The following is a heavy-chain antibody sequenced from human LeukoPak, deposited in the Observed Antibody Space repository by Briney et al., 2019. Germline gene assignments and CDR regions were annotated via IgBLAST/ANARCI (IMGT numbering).Heavy chain of an antibody. CDR1: GFTFTTYP. D-gene: IGHD2-8*01. Sequence: GGSLRLSCAASGFTFTTYPMSWVRQAPGKGLEGVSAISSSCGCTYYADSGKGRFTLSSDNSRRTVFLQMRSLSAEDTDVYYCAKAPHCPNDVCRYFDYWGQGILVTVSS. J-gene: IGHJ4*02. CDR3: AKAPHCPNDVCRYFDY. V-gene: IGHV3-23*01. CDR2: ISSSCGCT.